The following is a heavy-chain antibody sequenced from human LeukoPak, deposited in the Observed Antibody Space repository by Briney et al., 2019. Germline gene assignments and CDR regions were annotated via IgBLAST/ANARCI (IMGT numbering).Heavy chain of an antibody. CDR1: GYTFTSHG. J-gene: IGHJ6*02. Sequence: ASVKVSCKASGYTFTSHGINWVRQAPGQGLEWMGWISGYNGNTDYAQKFQGRVTMTTDRSTNTVYLELRSLRSDDTAVYYCARDSAVGVDLYYYGMDVWGQGTTVTVSS. V-gene: IGHV1-18*01. CDR2: ISGYNGNT. CDR3: ARDSAVGVDLYYYGMDV. D-gene: IGHD3-16*01.